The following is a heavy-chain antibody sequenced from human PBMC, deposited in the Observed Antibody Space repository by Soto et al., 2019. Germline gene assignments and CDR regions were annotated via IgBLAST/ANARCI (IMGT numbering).Heavy chain of an antibody. J-gene: IGHJ4*02. CDR1: GLTFSNYW. CDR2: VNQDESRK. CDR3: ARDILIRDY. D-gene: IGHD2-21*01. V-gene: IGHV3-7*03. Sequence: GGSLGLSCVASGLTFSNYWMTWVRQAPGKGLEWVANVNQDESRKNYVDSVKGRFIISRDNAKNSLYLQMNSLTADDTGVYYCARDILIRDYWGQGTRVTVSS.